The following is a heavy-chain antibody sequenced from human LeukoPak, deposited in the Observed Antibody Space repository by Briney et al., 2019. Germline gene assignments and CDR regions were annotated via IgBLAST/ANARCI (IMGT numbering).Heavy chain of an antibody. CDR1: GFTFSSYA. D-gene: IGHD6-19*01. CDR3: ARDRWGIAVAGFHWFDP. CDR2: ISGSGGST. J-gene: IGHJ5*02. Sequence: GGSLRLSCAASGFTFSSYAMSWVRQAPGKGLEWVSAISGSGGSTYYADSVKGRFTISRDNAKNSLYLQMNSLRAEDTAVYYCARDRWGIAVAGFHWFDPWGQGTLVTVSS. V-gene: IGHV3-23*01.